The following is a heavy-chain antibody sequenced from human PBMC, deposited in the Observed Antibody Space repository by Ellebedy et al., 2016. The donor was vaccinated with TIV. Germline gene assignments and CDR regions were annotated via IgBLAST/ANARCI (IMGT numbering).Heavy chain of an antibody. Sequence: AASVKASCKASGYTFTAYYMHWVRQAPGQGLEWMGRINPDRGDTDYAQRFQDRVTMTRDTSISTAYMELSRLTSDDTAVYYCARGLGWLQRDSDYWGQGTLVTVSS. CDR2: INPDRGDT. CDR3: ARGLGWLQRDSDY. V-gene: IGHV1-2*02. D-gene: IGHD5-24*01. CDR1: GYTFTAYY. J-gene: IGHJ4*02.